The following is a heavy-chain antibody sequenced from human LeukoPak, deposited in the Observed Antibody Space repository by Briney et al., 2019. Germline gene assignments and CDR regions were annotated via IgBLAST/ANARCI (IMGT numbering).Heavy chain of an antibody. V-gene: IGHV4-59*08. D-gene: IGHD5-24*01. CDR1: GGSISSYY. J-gene: IGHJ6*03. CDR3: ASTGNSYYYYMDV. CDR2: IYYSGST. Sequence: PSETLSLTCTVFGGSISSYYWSWIRQPPGKGLEWIGYIYYSGSTNYNPSLKSRVTISVDTSKNQFSLKLSSVTAADTAVYYCASTGNSYYYYMDVWGKGTTVTVSS.